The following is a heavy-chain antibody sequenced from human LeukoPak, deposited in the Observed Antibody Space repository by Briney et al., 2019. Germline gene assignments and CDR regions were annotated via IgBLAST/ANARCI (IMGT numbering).Heavy chain of an antibody. Sequence: PSETLSLTCAVYGGSFSGYYWSWIRQSPGKGLEWIGEIDHRGFTNYNPSLKSRVTMSVDTSKNQFSLNLSSVTAADTAVYYCAASIAVAGRLGAFDIWGQGTMVTVSS. CDR2: IDHRGFT. CDR3: AASIAVAGRLGAFDI. V-gene: IGHV4-34*01. J-gene: IGHJ3*02. CDR1: GGSFSGYY. D-gene: IGHD6-13*01.